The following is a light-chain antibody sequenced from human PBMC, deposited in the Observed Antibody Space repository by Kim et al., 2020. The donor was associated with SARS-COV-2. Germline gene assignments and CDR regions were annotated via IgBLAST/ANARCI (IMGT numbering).Light chain of an antibody. CDR1: SSDVGAYNY. CDR3: SSYTRSSTVV. V-gene: IGLV2-14*03. CDR2: DVS. Sequence: QSALAQPASVSGSPGQSITISCTGTSSDVGAYNYVSWYQQHPGKAPKLMIYDVSNRPSGVSNRFSGSGSGNTASLTISGLQAEDEADYYCSSYTRSSTVVFGGGTQLTVL. J-gene: IGLJ2*01.